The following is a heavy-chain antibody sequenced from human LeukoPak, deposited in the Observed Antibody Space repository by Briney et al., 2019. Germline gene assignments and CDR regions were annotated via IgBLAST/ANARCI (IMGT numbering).Heavy chain of an antibody. J-gene: IGHJ5*02. D-gene: IGHD3-10*01. CDR2: NSAYNGNT. V-gene: IGHV1-18*04. Sequence: GASVKVSCKASGYTFPSYGISWVRQAPGQGLEWMGWNSAYNGNTNYAQKLQGRVTMTTDTSTSTAYMELRSLRSDDTAVYYCARATARPYGSGSNRFDPWGQGTLVTVSS. CDR3: ARATARPYGSGSNRFDP. CDR1: GYTFPSYG.